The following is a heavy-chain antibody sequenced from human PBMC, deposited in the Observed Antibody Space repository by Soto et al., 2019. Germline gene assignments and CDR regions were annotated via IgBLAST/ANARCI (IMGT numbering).Heavy chain of an antibody. V-gene: IGHV4-39*01. CDR3: ARHPGYYEMVTGYTTYYFDT. Sequence: SETLSLTCTVSGGSISSNNYYWGWIRQPPGKGLEWIASIYYSGSTYYNPSLKSRLTISVDTSKNQFSLKLSSVTAADTAVYYCARHPGYYEMVTGYTTYYFDTWGQGILVPVAS. CDR2: IYYSGST. CDR1: GGSISSNNYY. D-gene: IGHD3-9*01. J-gene: IGHJ4*02.